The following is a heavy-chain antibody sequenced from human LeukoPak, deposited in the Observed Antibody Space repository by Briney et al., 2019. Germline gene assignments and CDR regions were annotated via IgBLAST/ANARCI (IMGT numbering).Heavy chain of an antibody. J-gene: IGHJ4*02. CDR1: GLNFVPYT. CDR3: TRDQGMTQFDH. CDR2: ITGTSSTI. V-gene: IGHV3-48*04. Sequence: GGSLRFSCPASGLNFVPYTMHWVRQPPGKGLQWISYITGTSSTIFYSDSVKGRFTISRDNAKNSVYLQMNSLRAEDTAVYYCTRDQGMTQFDHWGQGTLVTASS.